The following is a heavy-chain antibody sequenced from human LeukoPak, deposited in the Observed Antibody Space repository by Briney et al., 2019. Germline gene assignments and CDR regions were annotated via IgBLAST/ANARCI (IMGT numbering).Heavy chain of an antibody. CDR1: GYTFTSYD. CDR3: ARGPNYYDSSGYSLFDY. CDR2: MNPNSGNT. D-gene: IGHD3-22*01. Sequence: GASVKVSCKASGYTFTSYDINWVRQATGQGLEWMGWMNPNSGNTGYAQKFQGRVTMTRNTSISTAYMELSSLRSEDTAVYYCARGPNYYDSSGYSLFDYWGQGTLVTASS. J-gene: IGHJ4*02. V-gene: IGHV1-8*01.